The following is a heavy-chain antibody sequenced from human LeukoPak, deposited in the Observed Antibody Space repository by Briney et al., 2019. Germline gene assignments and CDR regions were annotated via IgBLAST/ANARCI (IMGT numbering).Heavy chain of an antibody. CDR3: AKDSRKWSGETQYYGMDV. CDR2: ITWNTFGI. J-gene: IGHJ6*02. Sequence: PGGSLRLSCAASGFTFDDYAMHWVRQVPGKGLEWVSGITWNTFGIDYGESVKGRFIISRDNARNSLYLQMNNLKEEDTALYYCAKDSRKWSGETQYYGMDVWGQGTTVIVTS. V-gene: IGHV3-9*01. D-gene: IGHD3-10*01. CDR1: GFTFDDYA.